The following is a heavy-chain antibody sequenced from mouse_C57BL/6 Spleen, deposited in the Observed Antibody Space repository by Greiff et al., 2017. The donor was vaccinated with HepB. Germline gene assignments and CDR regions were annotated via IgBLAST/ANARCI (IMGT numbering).Heavy chain of an antibody. J-gene: IGHJ1*03. CDR3: ARLHYYYGSSYGYFDV. CDR1: GFTFSDYG. Sequence: EVHLVESGGGLVQPGGSLKLSCAASGFTFSDYGMAWVRQAPRKGPEWVAFISNLAYSIYYADTVTGRFTLSRENAKNTMYLERSSLRSEDTAMYDCARLHYYYGSSYGYFDVWGTGTTVTVSS. CDR2: ISNLAYSI. D-gene: IGHD1-1*01. V-gene: IGHV5-15*01.